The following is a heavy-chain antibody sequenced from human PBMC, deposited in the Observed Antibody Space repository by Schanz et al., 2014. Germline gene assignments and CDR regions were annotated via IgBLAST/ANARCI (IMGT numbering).Heavy chain of an antibody. CDR3: AKSLESCPGGRCSRGYFDY. V-gene: IGHV3-23*01. Sequence: DVHLLESGGGLVQPGGSLRLSCAASEFTFSTDAMSWVRQAPGKGLEWVSAISGGGGTTYYTDSVKGRFTISRDNFKGALYLQMSSLRAEDTAVYYCAKSLESCPGGRCSRGYFDYWGQGTLVTVSS. J-gene: IGHJ4*02. D-gene: IGHD2-8*02. CDR1: EFTFSTDA. CDR2: ISGGGGTT.